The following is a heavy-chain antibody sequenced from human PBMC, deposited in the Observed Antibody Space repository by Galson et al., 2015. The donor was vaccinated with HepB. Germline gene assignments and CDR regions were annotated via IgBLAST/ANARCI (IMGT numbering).Heavy chain of an antibody. D-gene: IGHD3-10*01. Sequence: SLRLSCAASGFAFGTYSMTWVRQAPGKGLDWVSSIGSTTNYKFYADSVQGRFTISRDNAKKLLYLEMTSLTADDTAVYYCARGGLYYGSGTWDHLFDYWGRGTLVTVSS. CDR3: ARGGLYYGSGTWDHLFDY. V-gene: IGHV3-21*01. CDR2: IGSTTNYK. CDR1: GFAFGTYS. J-gene: IGHJ4*02.